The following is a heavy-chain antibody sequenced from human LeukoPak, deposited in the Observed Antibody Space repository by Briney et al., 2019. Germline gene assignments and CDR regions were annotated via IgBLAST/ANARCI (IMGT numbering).Heavy chain of an antibody. J-gene: IGHJ6*02. Sequence: GGSLRLSCAASGFTFSSYEMNWVRQAPGKGLEWVSYISSSGSTIYYADSVKGRFTISRDNAKNTLYLQMDSLRAEDTAVYFCARDRSNAFDVWGQGTTVTISS. CDR3: ARDRSNAFDV. CDR1: GFTFSSYE. V-gene: IGHV3-48*03. CDR2: ISSSGSTI.